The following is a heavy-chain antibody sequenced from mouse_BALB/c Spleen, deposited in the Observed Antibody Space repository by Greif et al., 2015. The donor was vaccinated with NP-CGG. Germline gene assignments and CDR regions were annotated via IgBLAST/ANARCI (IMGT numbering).Heavy chain of an antibody. CDR3: TRYDYVSYAMDY. J-gene: IGHJ4*01. CDR2: IYPGDGDT. Sequence: VQLQQPGAELVRPGPSVKISCKASGYAFSSYWMNWVMQWFGQGLEWIGRIYPGDGDTNYNGKFKGKATLTADKYSSTAYIQLNSKTSEDSAVYFSTRYDYVSYAMDYWGQGTSVAVSS. V-gene: IGHV1-80*01. CDR1: GYAFSSYW. D-gene: IGHD2-4*01.